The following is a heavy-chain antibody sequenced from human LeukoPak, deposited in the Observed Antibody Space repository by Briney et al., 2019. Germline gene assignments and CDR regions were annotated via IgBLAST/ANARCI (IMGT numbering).Heavy chain of an antibody. V-gene: IGHV3-74*01. Sequence: GGSLRLSCAASGFTFGNYWMHWVRQASGKGLVWVSSLNSDGSATSYADSVKGRFTISRDSAQNTVYLQMDSLRGDDTAVYYCARLRRNSDRSGYYYYYDYWGQGTLVTVSS. D-gene: IGHD3-22*01. CDR2: LNSDGSAT. CDR1: GFTFGNYW. J-gene: IGHJ4*02. CDR3: ARLRRNSDRSGYYYYYDY.